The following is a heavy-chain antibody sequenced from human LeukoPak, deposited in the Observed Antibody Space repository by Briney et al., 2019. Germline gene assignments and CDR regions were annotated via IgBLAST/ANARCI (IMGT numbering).Heavy chain of an antibody. Sequence: GGSLRLSCAASGFTFSSYAMHWVRQAPGKGLEWAAVISYDGSNKYYADSVKGRFTISRDNSKNTLYLQMNSLRAEDTAVYYCARVLAYCGGDCSIRGAFDIWGQGTMVTVSS. J-gene: IGHJ3*02. CDR3: ARVLAYCGGDCSIRGAFDI. CDR1: GFTFSSYA. D-gene: IGHD2-21*02. CDR2: ISYDGSNK. V-gene: IGHV3-30*04.